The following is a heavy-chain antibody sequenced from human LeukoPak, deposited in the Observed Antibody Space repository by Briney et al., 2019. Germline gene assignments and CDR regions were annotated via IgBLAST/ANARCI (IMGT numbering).Heavy chain of an antibody. V-gene: IGHV1-69*05. J-gene: IGHJ6*03. CDR3: ARERASAAGYYMDV. Sequence: SVKVSCKASGGTFISYAISWVRQAPGQGLEWMGGIIPIFGTANYAQKFQGRVTITTDESTSTAYMELSSLRSEDTAVYYCARERASAAGYYMDVWGKGTTVTGSS. CDR1: GGTFISYA. D-gene: IGHD6-13*01. CDR2: IIPIFGTA.